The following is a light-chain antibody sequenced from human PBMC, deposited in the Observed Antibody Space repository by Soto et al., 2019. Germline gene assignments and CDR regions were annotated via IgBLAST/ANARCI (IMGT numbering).Light chain of an antibody. CDR2: KAS. Sequence: DLPMTQSPSTLSASVGDRVTITCRASQSFSTWLAWYQQKPGKAPKLLIYKASTLQSGVPSRFIGSGSGTEFTLTISSLQPDDFATYFCQHYNDYPYSFGQGTKLEIK. CDR1: QSFSTW. CDR3: QHYNDYPYS. V-gene: IGKV1-5*03. J-gene: IGKJ2*03.